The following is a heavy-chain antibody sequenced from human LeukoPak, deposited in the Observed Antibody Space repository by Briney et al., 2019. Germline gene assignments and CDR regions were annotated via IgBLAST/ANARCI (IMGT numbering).Heavy chain of an antibody. J-gene: IGHJ6*03. Sequence: GGSLRLSCAASGFTFSIYAMSWVRQAPGKGLEWVSAISVRSSTNYADSVKGRFTISRDNSKNTLYLQMNSLRAEDTAVYYCARTGYCSSTSCYTASRPYYHYYMDVWGKGTTVTVSS. CDR3: ARTGYCSSTSCYTASRPYYHYYMDV. CDR2: ISVRSST. CDR1: GFTFSIYA. D-gene: IGHD2-2*02. V-gene: IGHV3-23*01.